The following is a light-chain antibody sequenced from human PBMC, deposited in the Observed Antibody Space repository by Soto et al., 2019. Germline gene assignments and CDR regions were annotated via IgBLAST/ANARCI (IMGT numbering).Light chain of an antibody. J-gene: IGKJ1*01. V-gene: IGKV1-9*01. CDR3: QQLMGYPRT. Sequence: DIQLTQSPSFLSASVGDRVTITCRASQDISIFLAWYQQKPGKAPKFLIHAATDLQTGVPSRFSGSGSETEFTLTISSLQPEDFATYYCQQLMGYPRTFGQGTKLAMK. CDR2: AAT. CDR1: QDISIF.